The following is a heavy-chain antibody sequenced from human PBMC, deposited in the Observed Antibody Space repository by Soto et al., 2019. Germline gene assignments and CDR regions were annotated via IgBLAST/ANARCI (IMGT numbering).Heavy chain of an antibody. V-gene: IGHV3-48*01. CDR3: ARVYNYDILTGYYVDAFDI. CDR1: GFTFSSYS. Sequence: GGSLRLSCAASGFTFSSYSMNWVRQAPGKGLEWVSYISSSSSTIYYADSVKGRFTISRDNAKNSLYPQMNSLRAEDTAVYYCARVYNYDILTGYYVDAFDIWGQGTMVTVSS. CDR2: ISSSSSTI. J-gene: IGHJ3*02. D-gene: IGHD3-9*01.